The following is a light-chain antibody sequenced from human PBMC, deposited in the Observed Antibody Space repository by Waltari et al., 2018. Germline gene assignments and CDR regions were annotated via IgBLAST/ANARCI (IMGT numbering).Light chain of an antibody. J-gene: IGLJ3*02. V-gene: IGLV6-57*02. CDR1: GGSIATNY. CDR3: QSYDSTDWV. CDR2: EDN. Sequence: KFMLTQPHSVSESPGKTVTISCTGSGGSIATNYVQWYQQRPGRAPILLIFEDNQRPPGVPARFAGSIDTSSNSASLTISGLKTEDEADYYCQSYDSTDWVFGGGTKLTVL.